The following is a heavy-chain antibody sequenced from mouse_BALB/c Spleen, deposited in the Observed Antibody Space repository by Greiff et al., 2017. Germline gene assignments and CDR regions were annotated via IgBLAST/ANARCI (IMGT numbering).Heavy chain of an antibody. CDR3: ARGIVRRAMDY. CDR1: GFTFSDYG. Sequence: EVKVEESGGGLVQPGGSRKLSCAASGFTFSDYGMAWVRQAPGKGPEWVAFISNLAYSIYYADTVTGRFTISRENAKNTLYLEMSSLRSEDTAMYYCARGIVRRAMDYWGQGTSVTVSS. CDR2: ISNLAYSI. J-gene: IGHJ4*01. V-gene: IGHV5-15*02. D-gene: IGHD2-14*01.